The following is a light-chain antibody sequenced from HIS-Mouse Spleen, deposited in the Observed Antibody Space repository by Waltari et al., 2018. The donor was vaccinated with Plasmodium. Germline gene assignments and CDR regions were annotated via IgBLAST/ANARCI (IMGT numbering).Light chain of an antibody. CDR2: DAS. J-gene: IGKJ4*01. CDR1: QSVSSY. CDR3: QQRSNWPALT. Sequence: EIVLTQSPATLSSSPGERATLSCRASQSVSSYLAWYQQKPGQAPRLLIDDASIGATGIPAWFSGSASGTDFTLTISSLAPENFAVYYCQQRSNWPALTFGGGTKVEIK. V-gene: IGKV3-11*01.